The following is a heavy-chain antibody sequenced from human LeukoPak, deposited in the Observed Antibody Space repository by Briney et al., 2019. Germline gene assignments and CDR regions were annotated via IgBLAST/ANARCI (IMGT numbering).Heavy chain of an antibody. CDR2: ISYGGSNK. CDR3: ARVWYSSSSSAFDI. J-gene: IGHJ3*02. V-gene: IGHV3-30-3*01. CDR1: GFTFSSYA. Sequence: GGSLRLSCAASGFTFSSYAMHWVRQAPGKGLEWVAVISYGGSNKYYADSVKGRFTISRDNSKNTLYLQMNSLRAEDTAVYYCARVWYSSSSSAFDIWGQGTMVTVSS. D-gene: IGHD6-13*01.